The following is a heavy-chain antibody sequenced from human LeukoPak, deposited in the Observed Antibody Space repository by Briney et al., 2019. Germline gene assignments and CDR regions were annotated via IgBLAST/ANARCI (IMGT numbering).Heavy chain of an antibody. CDR3: ARDVYDSSGYLPHNWFDP. CDR1: GYTFTGYY. D-gene: IGHD3-22*01. V-gene: IGHV1-2*02. Sequence: ASVKVSCKASGYTFTGYYMYWVRQAPGQGLEWMGWINPNSGGTNYAQKFQGRVTMTRDTSISTAYMELSRLRSDDTAVYYCARDVYDSSGYLPHNWFDPWGQGTLVTVSS. J-gene: IGHJ5*02. CDR2: INPNSGGT.